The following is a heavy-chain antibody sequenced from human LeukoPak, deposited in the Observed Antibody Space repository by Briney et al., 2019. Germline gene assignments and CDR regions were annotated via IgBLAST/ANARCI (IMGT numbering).Heavy chain of an antibody. Sequence: VASVKVSCKASGYTFTSYYMHWVRQAPGQGLEWMGIINPSGGSTSYAQKFQGRVTMTRDMSTSTVYMELSSLRSEDTAVYYCARDRARLAFDIWGQGTMVTVSS. CDR3: ARDRARLAFDI. V-gene: IGHV1-46*01. J-gene: IGHJ3*02. CDR1: GYTFTSYY. CDR2: INPSGGST. D-gene: IGHD3-16*01.